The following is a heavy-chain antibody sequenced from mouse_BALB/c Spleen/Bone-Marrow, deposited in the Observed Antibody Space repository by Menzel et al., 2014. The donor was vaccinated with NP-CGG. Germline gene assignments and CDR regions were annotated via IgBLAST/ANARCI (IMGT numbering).Heavy chain of an antibody. J-gene: IGHJ2*01. CDR1: GFNFKDSY. CDR3: ASYYYGLYFGF. V-gene: IGHV14-3*02. D-gene: IGHD1-1*01. CDR2: IDPANGNT. Sequence: VHVKQSGAELVKPGASVKLSCTASGFNFKDSYMHWVKQRPEQGLEWIGRIDPANGNTKYDPKFQGKATITADTSSNTAYLQLSSRTSEGTAVYYWASYYYGLYFGFRGQSTTLPGPS.